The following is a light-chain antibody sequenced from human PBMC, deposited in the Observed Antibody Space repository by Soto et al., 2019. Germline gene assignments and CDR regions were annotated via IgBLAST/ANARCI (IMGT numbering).Light chain of an antibody. CDR1: HDVSYDSNNRHY. CDR2: WAS. Sequence: DIVMTQSPDSLTVSLGERATINCKSRHDVSYDSNNRHYLAWYQLRPGQPPKLLIYWASTRASGVPDRFTGSGSGTDFTLTISSLQPEDAAVYYCQQHHAVLGYGCAQGTRLEIK. V-gene: IGKV4-1*01. CDR3: QQHHAVLGYG. J-gene: IGKJ2*03.